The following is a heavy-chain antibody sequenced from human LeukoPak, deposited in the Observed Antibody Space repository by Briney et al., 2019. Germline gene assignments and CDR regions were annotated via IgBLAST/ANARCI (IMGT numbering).Heavy chain of an antibody. D-gene: IGHD2-15*01. Sequence: SETLSLTCTVSGGSISSYYWSWIRQPPGKGLEWIGYIYYSGSTNYNPSLKSRVTISVDTSKNQFSLKLSSVTAADTAVYYCARDRRILYYDYWGQGTLVTVSS. CDR2: IYYSGST. V-gene: IGHV4-59*01. CDR1: GGSISSYY. CDR3: ARDRRILYYDY. J-gene: IGHJ4*02.